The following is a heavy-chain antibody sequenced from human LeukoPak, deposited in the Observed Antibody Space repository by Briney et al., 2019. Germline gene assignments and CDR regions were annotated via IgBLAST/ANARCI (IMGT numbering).Heavy chain of an antibody. CDR2: ISAYNGNT. V-gene: IGHV1-18*01. CDR3: ARDLDQYSGRFGGFGHDF. Sequence: ASVKVSCKASGYTFTNYGINWVRQAPGQGLEWMGWISAYNGNTNYAQRLQGRVTMTTDTSTSTAYMELRSLRSDDTAVYYCARDLDQYSGRFGGFGHDFWGQGTLVTVSS. CDR1: GYTFTNYG. D-gene: IGHD1-26*01. J-gene: IGHJ4*02.